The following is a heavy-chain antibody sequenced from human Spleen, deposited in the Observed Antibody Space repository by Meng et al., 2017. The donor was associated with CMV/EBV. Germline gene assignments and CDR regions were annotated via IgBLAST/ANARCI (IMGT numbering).Heavy chain of an antibody. CDR3: AKETTEVGASN. J-gene: IGHJ4*02. Sequence: GESLKISCAASGFTFSSYSMNWVRQAPGKGLEWVSYISSSSTIYYADSVKGRFTISRDNAKNSLYLQMNSLSAEDTAVYYCAKETTEVGASNWGQRTLVTVSS. CDR2: ISSSSTI. D-gene: IGHD1-26*01. CDR1: GFTFSSYS. V-gene: IGHV3-48*04.